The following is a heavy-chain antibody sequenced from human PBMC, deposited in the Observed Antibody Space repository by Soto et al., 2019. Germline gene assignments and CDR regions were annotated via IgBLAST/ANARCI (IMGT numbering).Heavy chain of an antibody. Sequence: SETLSLTCTISGGSISASYWSWIRQPPGKGLEWIGYVYYSGSTNYNPSLGSRVTISADTSKNQFSLRVTSVTSADTAVYYCAGIPSGYCGGDCYFGYWGQGTLVTVSS. J-gene: IGHJ4*02. D-gene: IGHD2-21*02. V-gene: IGHV4-59*01. CDR1: GGSISASY. CDR2: VYYSGST. CDR3: AGIPSGYCGGDCYFGY.